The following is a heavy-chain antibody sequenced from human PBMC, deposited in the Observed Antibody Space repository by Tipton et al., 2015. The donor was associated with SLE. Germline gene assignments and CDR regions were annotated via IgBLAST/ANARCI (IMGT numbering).Heavy chain of an antibody. CDR2: IRYDGSNK. D-gene: IGHD3-16*01. CDR3: ARLNLGGFDY. J-gene: IGHJ4*02. Sequence: SLRLSCAASGFTFSSYGMHWVRQAPGKGLEWVAFIRYDGSNKYYADSVKGRFTISRDNSKNTLYLQMNSLRAEDTAVYYCARLNLGGFDYWGQGTLVTVSS. V-gene: IGHV3-30*02. CDR1: GFTFSSYG.